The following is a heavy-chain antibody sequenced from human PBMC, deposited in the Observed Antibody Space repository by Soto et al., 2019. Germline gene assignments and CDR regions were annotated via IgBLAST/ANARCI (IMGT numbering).Heavy chain of an antibody. D-gene: IGHD3-10*01. V-gene: IGHV1-2*02. CDR1: GHTFTGYY. Sequence: GGPVQVSCKASGHTFTGYYMHWVRQAPGQGLEWMGWINPNSGGTNYAQKFQGRVTMTRDTSISKAYMELSRLRSDDTAVYYCAGGYGSGSYYVFDIWGQGTMVTVS. CDR2: INPNSGGT. CDR3: AGGYGSGSYYVFDI. J-gene: IGHJ3*02.